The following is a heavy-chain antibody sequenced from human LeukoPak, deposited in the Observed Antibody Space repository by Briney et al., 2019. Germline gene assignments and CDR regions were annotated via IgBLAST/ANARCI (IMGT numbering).Heavy chain of an antibody. D-gene: IGHD6-6*01. CDR2: IKEDGSEK. CDR3: ARDLALGY. J-gene: IGHJ4*02. Sequence: GGSLRLSCAVSGFTFSSYWMSWVRQAPGKGLEWVANIKEDGSEKYYVDSVKGRFTISRDNAKNPLYLQMSSLRAEDTAVYYCARDLALGYWGQGTLVTVSS. CDR1: GFTFSSYW. V-gene: IGHV3-7*01.